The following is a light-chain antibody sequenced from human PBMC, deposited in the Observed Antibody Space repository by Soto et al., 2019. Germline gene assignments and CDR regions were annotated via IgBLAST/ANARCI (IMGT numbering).Light chain of an antibody. Sequence: QLVLTQSSSASASLGSSVKLTCTLSSGHSSYIIAWHQQQPGKAPRYLMKLEGSGSYNKGSGVPDRFSGSSSGADRYLTISSLQFEDEADYYCETWGSDTRVFGGGTKLTVL. V-gene: IGLV4-60*02. CDR1: SGHSSYI. J-gene: IGLJ3*02. CDR2: LEGSGSY. CDR3: ETWGSDTRV.